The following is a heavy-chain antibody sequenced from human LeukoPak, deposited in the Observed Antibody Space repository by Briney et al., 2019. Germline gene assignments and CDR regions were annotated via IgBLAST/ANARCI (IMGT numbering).Heavy chain of an antibody. J-gene: IGHJ6*02. CDR3: AKVLHDYGDYGDYYYGMDV. Sequence: GALRLSCAASGFTFSSYAMSWVRQAPGKGLEWVSAISGSGGSTYYADSVKGRFTISRDNSKNTLYLQMNSLRAEDTAVYCCAKVLHDYGDYGDYYYGMDVWGQGTTVTVSS. CDR1: GFTFSSYA. D-gene: IGHD4-17*01. CDR2: ISGSGGST. V-gene: IGHV3-23*01.